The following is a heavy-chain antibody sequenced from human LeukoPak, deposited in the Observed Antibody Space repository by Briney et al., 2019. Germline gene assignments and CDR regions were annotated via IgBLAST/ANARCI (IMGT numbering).Heavy chain of an antibody. J-gene: IGHJ4*02. CDR3: VTSTGQQFIPYDY. CDR2: IYGADAA. CDR1: GFNVSSNY. V-gene: IGHV3-66*02. Sequence: PGGSLRLSCAASGFNVSSNYMTWIRQAPGKGLEWVSLIYGADAAYYAESARGRFMISRDNLKNTLFLQMNSLRVEDTALYYCVTSTGQQFIPYDYWGQGTHVTVSS. D-gene: IGHD6-13*01.